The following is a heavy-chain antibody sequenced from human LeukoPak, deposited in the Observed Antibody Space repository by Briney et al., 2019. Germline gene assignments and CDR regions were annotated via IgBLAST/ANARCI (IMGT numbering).Heavy chain of an antibody. D-gene: IGHD3-22*01. CDR1: GYTFTGYY. V-gene: IGHV1-2*02. CDR3: ARERKGYYDSSGYYGLTFDY. J-gene: IGHJ4*02. CDR2: INPNSGGT. Sequence: ASVKVSCKASGYTFTGYYMHWVRQAPGQGLEWMGWINPNSGGTNYAQKFQGRVTMTRDTSISTAYMELSRLRSDDTAVYYCARERKGYYDSSGYYGLTFDYWGQGTLVTVPS.